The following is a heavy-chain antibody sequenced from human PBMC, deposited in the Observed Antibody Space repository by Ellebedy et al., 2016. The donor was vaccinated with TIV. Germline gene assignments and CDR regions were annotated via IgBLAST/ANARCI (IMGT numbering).Heavy chain of an antibody. CDR2: VKQDGTEK. CDR1: GFTFTSYW. V-gene: IGHV3-7*01. J-gene: IGHJ4*02. CDR3: ARQQLQGGVDY. Sequence: PGGSLRLSCAASGFTFTSYWMAWVRQAPGKGLEWVANVKQDGTEKYYVDSVEGRFTVSRDNGKSSLYLQRNSLRREDTAVYFCARQQLQGGVDYWGRGTLVTVSS. D-gene: IGHD6-13*01.